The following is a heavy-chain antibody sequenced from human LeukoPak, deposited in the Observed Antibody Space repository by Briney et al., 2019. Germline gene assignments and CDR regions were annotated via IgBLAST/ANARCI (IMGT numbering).Heavy chain of an antibody. CDR1: GFTFSSYA. Sequence: GGSLRLSCAASGFTFSSYAMHWVRQAPGKGLEWVAVISYDGSNKYYANSVKGRFTISRDNSKNTLYLQMNSLRAEDTAVYYCARAGTDSSGWYVFFDYWGQGTLVTVSS. J-gene: IGHJ4*02. D-gene: IGHD6-19*01. CDR3: ARAGTDSSGWYVFFDY. CDR2: ISYDGSNK. V-gene: IGHV3-30-3*01.